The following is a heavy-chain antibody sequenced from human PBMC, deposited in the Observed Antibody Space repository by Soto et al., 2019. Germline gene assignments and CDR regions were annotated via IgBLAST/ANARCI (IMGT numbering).Heavy chain of an antibody. D-gene: IGHD2-15*01. CDR2: ISGLSATT. CDR1: GFRFTSFG. CDR3: TRGGAARPDY. J-gene: IGHJ4*02. V-gene: IGHV3-48*02. Sequence: DVVLVNSGGGFVRPGESLRLSCGASGFRFTSFGMNWVRQGPGKGLEWLSYISGLSATTYYADSVRGRFTVSRDNDMNLLFLQRNNLRDDDTAVYYCTRGGAARPDYWGQGSRVVVSS.